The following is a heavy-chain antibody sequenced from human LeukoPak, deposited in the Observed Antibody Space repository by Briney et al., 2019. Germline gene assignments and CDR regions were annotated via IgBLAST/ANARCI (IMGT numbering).Heavy chain of an antibody. J-gene: IGHJ3*01. CDR1: GGSISNYY. D-gene: IGHD3-10*01. CDR3: VRGGILWSSLFDP. Sequence: SETLSLTCTVSGGSISNYYWSWIRQPPGKGLEWIGYIYYSGSTNYNPSLKSRVTISVDTSKNHFSLRLNSVAAADTAVYYCVRGGILWSSLFDPWGQGTMVTVSS. V-gene: IGHV4-59*01. CDR2: IYYSGST.